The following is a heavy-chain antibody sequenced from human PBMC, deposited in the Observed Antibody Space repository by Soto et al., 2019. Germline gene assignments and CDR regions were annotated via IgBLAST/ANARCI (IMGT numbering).Heavy chain of an antibody. J-gene: IGHJ5*02. CDR2: ISWDSIIT. CDR3: ARGGYARGYSGYDYVYP. CDR1: GFTFGDHG. D-gene: IGHD5-12*01. Sequence: EVQLVESGGGLAQPGGSLRLACAASGFTFGDHGMHWVRQLPGRGLEWVAGISWDSIITGFGDSVKGRFTISRDNAKNSLYLQMNSLRAEDTAVYYCARGGYARGYSGYDYVYPWGQGTLVTVSS. V-gene: IGHV3-9*01.